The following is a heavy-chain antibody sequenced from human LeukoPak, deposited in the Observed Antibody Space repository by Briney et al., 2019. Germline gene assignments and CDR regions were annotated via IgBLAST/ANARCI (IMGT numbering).Heavy chain of an antibody. CDR2: NNGEGSTT. D-gene: IGHD2-15*01. V-gene: IGHV3-74*01. CDR3: ARDPRNVGLAP. Sequence: PGGSLRLSCVASGFSLSGYWMYWVRQAPGKGLMYISRNNGEGSTTNYADVVKGRFTMSRDNVKNTLYLQMNSLRIEDTAVYYCARDPRNVGLAPWGQGTLVTVSS. J-gene: IGHJ5*02. CDR1: GFSLSGYW.